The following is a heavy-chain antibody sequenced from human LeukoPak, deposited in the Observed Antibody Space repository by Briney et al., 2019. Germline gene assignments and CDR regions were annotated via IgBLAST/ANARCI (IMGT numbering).Heavy chain of an antibody. V-gene: IGHV4-39*01. J-gene: IGHJ4*02. D-gene: IGHD5-12*01. CDR3: ARLRGYYFDS. CDR2: IYYSGST. CDR1: GGSISSSSHY. Sequence: SETLSLTCTVAGGSISSSSHYWGWIRQPPGQGLGWIGAIYYSGSTYYNPSLKSRLTISVDTSRDQFSLKLSSVTAADTAVYYCARLRGYYFDSWGQGTLVTVSS.